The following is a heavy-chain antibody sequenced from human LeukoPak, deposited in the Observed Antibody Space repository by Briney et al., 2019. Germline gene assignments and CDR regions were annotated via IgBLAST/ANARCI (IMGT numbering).Heavy chain of an antibody. CDR2: INPNSGGT. D-gene: IGHD3-10*01. CDR1: GYTFTGYY. CDR3: ARVGRKSRHAFDI. V-gene: IGHV1-2*02. Sequence: VASVKVSCKASGYTFTGYYMHWVRQAPGQGLEWMGWINPNSGGTNYAQKFQGRVTMTRDTSISTAYMELSRLRSDDTAVYYCARVGRKSRHAFDIWGQGTMVTVSS. J-gene: IGHJ3*02.